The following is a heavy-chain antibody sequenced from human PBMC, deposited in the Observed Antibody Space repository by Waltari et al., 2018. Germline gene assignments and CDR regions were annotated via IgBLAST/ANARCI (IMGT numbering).Heavy chain of an antibody. V-gene: IGHV1-8*01. J-gene: IGHJ6*03. CDR1: GYTFTSYD. CDR3: ARARITIFGVVIYYYYMDV. Sequence: QVQLVQSGAEVKKPGASVKVSCKASGYTFTSYDINWVRQATGKGLEWMGWMNPNSGNTGYAQKFQGRVTMTRNTSISTAYMELSSLRSEDTAVYYCARARITIFGVVIYYYYMDVWGKGTTVTVSS. D-gene: IGHD3-3*01. CDR2: MNPNSGNT.